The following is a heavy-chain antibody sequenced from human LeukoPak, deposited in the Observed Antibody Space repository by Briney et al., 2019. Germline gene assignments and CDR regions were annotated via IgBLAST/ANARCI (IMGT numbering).Heavy chain of an antibody. CDR3: ARLERGRRIFFGVVTNWFDP. V-gene: IGHV6-1*01. Sequence: SQTLSLTCAISGDSVSSNSAAWNWIRQSPSRGLEWLGRTYYRSKWYNDYAVSVKSRITINPDTSKNQFSLQLNSVTPEDTAVYYCARLERGRRIFFGVVTNWFDPWGQGTLVTVSS. J-gene: IGHJ5*02. CDR1: GDSVSSNSAA. D-gene: IGHD3-3*01. CDR2: TYYRSKWYN.